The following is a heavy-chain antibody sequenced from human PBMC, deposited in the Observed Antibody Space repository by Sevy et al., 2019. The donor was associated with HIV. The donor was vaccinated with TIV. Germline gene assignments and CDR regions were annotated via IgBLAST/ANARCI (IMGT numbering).Heavy chain of an antibody. CDR1: GFTFSSYS. J-gene: IGHJ3*02. CDR3: ARVLRIAAAGASAFDI. D-gene: IGHD6-13*01. Sequence: GGSLRLSCAASGFTFSSYSMNWVRQAPGKGLEWVSSISSSGSYIYYADSVKGRFTISRDNAKNSLYLQMNSLRAEDTAVYYCARVLRIAAAGASAFDIWGQGTMVTVSS. CDR2: ISSSGSYI. V-gene: IGHV3-21*01.